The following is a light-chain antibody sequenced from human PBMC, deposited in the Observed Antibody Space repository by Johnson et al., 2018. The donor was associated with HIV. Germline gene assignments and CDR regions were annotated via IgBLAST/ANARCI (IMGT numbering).Light chain of an antibody. V-gene: IGLV1-51*02. CDR3: GTWDSSLSAGDV. CDR1: SSNIGRNY. J-gene: IGLJ1*01. CDR2: ENN. Sequence: QSVLTQPPSVSAAPGQKVTISCSGSSSNIGRNYVSWYQQLPGTAPKLLIYENNKRPSGIPDRFSGSKSGTSATLGITGLQTGDEADYYCGTWDSSLSAGDVFGTGTKVTVL.